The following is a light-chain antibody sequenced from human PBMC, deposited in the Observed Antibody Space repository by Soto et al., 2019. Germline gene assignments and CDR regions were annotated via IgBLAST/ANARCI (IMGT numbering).Light chain of an antibody. J-gene: IGKJ2*01. Sequence: EILMTQSPATLAVSPGERATLCCGVSQTVNNNLAWYQQRPGQAPRLLIYGASDRATGVPPRFSGSGSGTEFTLTISSLQSEDFAVYYCQQYNNWYTFGQGTKLEIK. CDR2: GAS. V-gene: IGKV3-15*01. CDR3: QQYNNWYT. CDR1: QTVNNN.